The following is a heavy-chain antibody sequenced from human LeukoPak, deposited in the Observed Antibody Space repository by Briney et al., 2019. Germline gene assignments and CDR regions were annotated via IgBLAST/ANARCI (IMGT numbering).Heavy chain of an antibody. CDR3: ARESPDILTGYYAFDI. V-gene: IGHV4-4*02. CDR2: IYHSGST. J-gene: IGHJ3*02. D-gene: IGHD3-9*01. CDR1: GGSISSSNW. Sequence: SETLSLTCPVSGGSISSSNWWSWVRQPPGKGLEWIGEIYHSGSTNYNPSLKSRVTISVDKSKNQFSLKLSSVTAADTAVYYCARESPDILTGYYAFDIWGQGTMVTVSS.